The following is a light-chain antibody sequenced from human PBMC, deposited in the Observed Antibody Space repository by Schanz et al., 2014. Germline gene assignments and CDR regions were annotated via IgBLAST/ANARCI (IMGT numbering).Light chain of an antibody. CDR2: SAS. Sequence: DIQMTQSPSTLSASVGDSVTITCRASQSISSYLNWYQQKPGKAPKLLIYSASSLHSGVPSRFSGSGSGTEFTLTISSLQPDDFATYYCQHYTFDSRKFGQGTTVEIK. CDR1: QSISSY. V-gene: IGKV1-39*01. J-gene: IGKJ1*01. CDR3: QHYTFDSRK.